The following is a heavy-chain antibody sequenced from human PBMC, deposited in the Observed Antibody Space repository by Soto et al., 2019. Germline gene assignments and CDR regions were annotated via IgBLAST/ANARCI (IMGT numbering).Heavy chain of an antibody. Sequence: EVQLVESGGGLVQPGGSLKLSCAASGFTFSDSAMHWVRQASGKGLEWVGRIRSKANSYATEYAASVKGRFTISRDDSKNTAYLQMNSLKAEDTGVYYCKGTCYSCPFDYWGQGTLVTVSS. V-gene: IGHV3-73*01. J-gene: IGHJ4*02. D-gene: IGHD2-15*01. CDR1: GFTFSDSA. CDR3: KGTCYSCPFDY. CDR2: IRSKANSYAT.